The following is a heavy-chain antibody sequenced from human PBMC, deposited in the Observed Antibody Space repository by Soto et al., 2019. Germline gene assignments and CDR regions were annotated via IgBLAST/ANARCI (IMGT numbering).Heavy chain of an antibody. CDR1: GYTFTSYA. J-gene: IGHJ4*02. CDR3: ARGYDILTYYFDY. V-gene: IGHV1-3*01. Sequence: ASVKVSCKASGYTFTSYAVHWVRQAPGQRLEWMGWINAGNGNTKYSQKFQGRVTITRDTSASTAYMELSSLRSEDTAVYYCARGYDILTYYFDYWGQGTLVTVSS. D-gene: IGHD3-9*01. CDR2: INAGNGNT.